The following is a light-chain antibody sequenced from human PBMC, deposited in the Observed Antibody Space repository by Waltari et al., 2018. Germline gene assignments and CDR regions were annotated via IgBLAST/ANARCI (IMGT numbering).Light chain of an antibody. V-gene: IGKV3-11*01. CDR3: QQRGNWIT. J-gene: IGKJ5*01. CDR1: QSVHNY. CDR2: NAL. Sequence: EIVLTQSPGTLSLSPGERATLSCRASQSVHNYLAWYQQKPGQAPRLLIYNALHRATGIPARFSGSGSGTDFPLTISRLQPEDFGVYYCQQRGNWITFGQGTRLEIK.